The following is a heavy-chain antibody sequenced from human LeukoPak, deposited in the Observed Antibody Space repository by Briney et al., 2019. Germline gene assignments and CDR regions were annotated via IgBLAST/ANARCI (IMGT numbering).Heavy chain of an antibody. CDR3: ARDSRYYDFWSGYFYYYYYGMDV. CDR1: GGTFSSYA. CDR2: IIPIFGTA. Sequence: ASVKVSCKASGGTFSSYAISWVRQAPGQGFEWMGGIIPIFGTANYAQKFQGRVTITADESTSTAYMELSSLRSEDTAVYYCARDSRYYDFWSGYFYYYYYGMDVWGQGTTVTVSS. D-gene: IGHD3-3*01. V-gene: IGHV1-69*01. J-gene: IGHJ6*02.